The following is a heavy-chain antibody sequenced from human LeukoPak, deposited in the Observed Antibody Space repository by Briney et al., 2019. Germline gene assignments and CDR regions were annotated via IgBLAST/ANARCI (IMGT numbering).Heavy chain of an antibody. J-gene: IGHJ6*02. Sequence: SETLSLTCAVYGGSFSGYYWSWIRQPPGKGLEWIGEINHSGSTNYNPSLKSRVTISVDTSKNQFSLKLSSVTAADTAVYYCARGSLYYYGGDAWGQGTTVTVSS. CDR2: INHSGST. D-gene: IGHD3-10*01. CDR1: GGSFSGYY. CDR3: ARGSLYYYGGDA. V-gene: IGHV4-34*01.